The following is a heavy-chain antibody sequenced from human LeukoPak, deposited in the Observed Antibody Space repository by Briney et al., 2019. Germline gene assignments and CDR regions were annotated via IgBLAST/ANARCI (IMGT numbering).Heavy chain of an antibody. J-gene: IGHJ3*02. CDR2: ISAYNGNT. CDR1: GYTFTSYG. V-gene: IGHV1-18*01. D-gene: IGHD3-10*01. CDR3: ASPSGEPWVGAFDI. Sequence: GASVKVSCKASGYTFTSYGISWVRQAPGQGLEWMGWISAYNGNTNYAQKLQGRVTMTTDTSTSTAYMELRSLRSDDTAVYYCASPSGEPWVGAFDIWGQGTMVTVSS.